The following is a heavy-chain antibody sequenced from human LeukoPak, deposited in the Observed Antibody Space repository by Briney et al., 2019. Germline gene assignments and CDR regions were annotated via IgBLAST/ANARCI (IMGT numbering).Heavy chain of an antibody. CDR1: GFVFSSYW. J-gene: IGHJ5*02. CDR2: INTDGSIT. D-gene: IGHD3-16*01. V-gene: IGHV3-74*01. CDR3: TRDTFGPDDH. Sequence: GGSLRLSCAASGFVFSSYWMHWVRQVPGKGLVWVSRINTDGSITNYADSVRGRFTISRDNAKRTLFLQMNSLRAEDTAVYYCTRDTFGPDDHWGQGALVTVSS.